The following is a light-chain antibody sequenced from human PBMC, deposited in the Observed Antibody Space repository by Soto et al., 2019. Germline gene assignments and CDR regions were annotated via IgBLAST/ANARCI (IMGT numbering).Light chain of an antibody. V-gene: IGKV3-15*01. CDR2: GAS. CDR3: QHYNSWPVYT. Sequence: EIVMTQSPATLSVSPGERATLSCRASQSVSSNLAWFQQRPAQAPRLLIYGASTRATGIPARFSGSGSGTEFTLTISSLQSEDFEVYYFQHYNSWPVYTFGQGTKLDVK. CDR1: QSVSSN. J-gene: IGKJ2*01.